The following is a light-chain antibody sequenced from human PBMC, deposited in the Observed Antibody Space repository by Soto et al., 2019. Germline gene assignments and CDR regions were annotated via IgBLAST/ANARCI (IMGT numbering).Light chain of an antibody. CDR2: WAS. J-gene: IGKJ1*01. CDR3: QQYYSTPWT. Sequence: DIVMTQSPDSLAVSLGERATVNCKSSRSITSSSNNMNYLAWYQQKAGQPPKLLIYWASTRESGVPDRFGGSGSGTEFTLTISSLQAEDVAVYYCQQYYSTPWTFGQGTKVDIK. V-gene: IGKV4-1*01. CDR1: RSITSSSNNMNY.